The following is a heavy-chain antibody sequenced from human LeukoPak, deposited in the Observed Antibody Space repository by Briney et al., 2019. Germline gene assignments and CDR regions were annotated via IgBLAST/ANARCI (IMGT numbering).Heavy chain of an antibody. J-gene: IGHJ4*02. CDR2: INSDGGST. Sequence: GGSLRLSCAASGFTFSSYWMHWVRQAPGKGLVWVSRINSDGGSTNDADSVKGRFTISRDNAKNTLYLQMNSLRVEDTAVYYCARDYTTAVAGKLLGYWGQGTLVTVSS. D-gene: IGHD6-19*01. V-gene: IGHV3-74*01. CDR1: GFTFSSYW. CDR3: ARDYTTAVAGKLLGY.